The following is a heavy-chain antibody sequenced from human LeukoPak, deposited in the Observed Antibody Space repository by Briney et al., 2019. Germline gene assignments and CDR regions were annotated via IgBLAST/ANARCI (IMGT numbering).Heavy chain of an antibody. V-gene: IGHV3-21*01. CDR1: GFTFSSYS. J-gene: IGHJ5*02. D-gene: IGHD2-2*01. CDR2: ISSSSSYI. CDR3: ARIRSTSCQSWFDP. Sequence: GGSLRLSCAASGFTFSSYSMNWVRQAPGKGLEWVSSISSSSSYIYYADSVKGRFTISRDNAKNSLYLQMNSLRAEDTAVYYCARIRSTSCQSWFDPWGQGTLVTVSS.